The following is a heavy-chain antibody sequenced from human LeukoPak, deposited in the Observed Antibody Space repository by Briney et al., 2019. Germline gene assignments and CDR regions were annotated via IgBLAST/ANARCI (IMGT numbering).Heavy chain of an antibody. D-gene: IGHD2-21*02. CDR1: GYTFTFYY. Sequence: VASVKVSCKASGYTFTFYYMRCVRQAPGQGLEWMGIITSAGGSTTYAQKFQGRLTMSRDTSTSTVSMELSSLKSEDTALYYCAGGVTGILYFDYWGQGALVTVSS. J-gene: IGHJ4*02. CDR2: ITSAGGST. CDR3: AGGVTGILYFDY. V-gene: IGHV1-46*01.